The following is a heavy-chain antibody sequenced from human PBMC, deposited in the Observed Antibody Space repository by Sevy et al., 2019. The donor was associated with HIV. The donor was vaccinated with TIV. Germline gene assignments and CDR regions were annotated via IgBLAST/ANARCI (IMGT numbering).Heavy chain of an antibody. CDR1: GFTFDDYA. J-gene: IGHJ4*02. Sequence: GGSLRLSCAASGFTFDDYAMHWVRQAPGKGLEWVSGISWKSGSIGYADSVKGRFTISRDNAKNSLYLQMNSLRAEDTALYYCAKASIGEGGGDFDYWGQGTLVTVSS. CDR3: AKASIGEGGGDFDY. D-gene: IGHD1-26*01. V-gene: IGHV3-9*01. CDR2: ISWKSGSI.